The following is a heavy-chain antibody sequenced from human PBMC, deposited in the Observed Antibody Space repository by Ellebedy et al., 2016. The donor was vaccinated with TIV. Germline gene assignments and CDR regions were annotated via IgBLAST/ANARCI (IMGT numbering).Heavy chain of an antibody. Sequence: ASVKVSXXASGYTFSNYGISWVRQAPGQGLEWMGWISTRNGDTIYAQKLRGRVTMTTDTSTSTAYMELGSLISDDTAVYYCATSPPYSGSHDFFFEYWGQGTLVTVSS. CDR1: GYTFSNYG. V-gene: IGHV1-18*01. CDR3: ATSPPYSGSHDFFFEY. CDR2: ISTRNGDT. J-gene: IGHJ4*02. D-gene: IGHD1-26*01.